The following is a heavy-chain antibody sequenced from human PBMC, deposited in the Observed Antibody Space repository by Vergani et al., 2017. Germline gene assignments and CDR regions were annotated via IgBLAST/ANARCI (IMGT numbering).Heavy chain of an antibody. Sequence: QVQLMQSKTEVKKPGASVKVSCKASGYTFNEYYLHWVRQAPGQGLEWMAWVIPHSGGSTSARKFQDRLTMTSDTSVNTAYMELTSLTSDDTAIYYCARVIVGCSRTNCFADHWGQGTLVTVSS. J-gene: IGHJ4*02. CDR3: ARVIVGCSRTNCFADH. CDR2: VIPHSGGS. D-gene: IGHD2-2*01. CDR1: GYTFNEYY. V-gene: IGHV1-2*02.